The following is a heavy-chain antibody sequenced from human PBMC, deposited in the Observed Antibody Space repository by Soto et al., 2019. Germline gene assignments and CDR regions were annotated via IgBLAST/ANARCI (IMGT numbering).Heavy chain of an antibody. CDR1: GFTFSSYA. CDR2: ISGSGGST. CDR3: AKDNQDLEDSSGWYDAFDI. D-gene: IGHD6-19*01. Sequence: EVQLLESGGGLVQPGGSLRLSCAASGFTFSSYAMSWVRQAPGKGLEWVSAISGSGGSTYYADSVKGRFTISRDNSKNTLYLQMNSLRAEDTAVYYCAKDNQDLEDSSGWYDAFDIWGQGTMVTVSS. J-gene: IGHJ3*02. V-gene: IGHV3-23*01.